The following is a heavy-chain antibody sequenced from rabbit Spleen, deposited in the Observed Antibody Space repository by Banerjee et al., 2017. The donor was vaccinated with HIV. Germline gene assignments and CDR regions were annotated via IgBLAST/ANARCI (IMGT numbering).Heavy chain of an antibody. Sequence: QEQLVESGGGLVQPGGSLKLSCKASGFDFSTYGVSWVRQGPGKGLEWIGYIDPIFGTTNYATWVNGRFSISRENTQNTLYLQLNSLTVADTATYSCARDLTDVIGWNFGWWGPGTLVTVS. CDR2: IDPIFGTT. CDR3: ARDLTDVIGWNFGW. V-gene: IGHV1S47*01. J-gene: IGHJ4*01. CDR1: GFDFSTYG. D-gene: IGHD2-1*01.